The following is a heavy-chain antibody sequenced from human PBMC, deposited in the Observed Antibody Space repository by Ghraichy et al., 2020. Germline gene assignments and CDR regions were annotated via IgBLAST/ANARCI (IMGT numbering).Heavy chain of an antibody. D-gene: IGHD2-21*01. Sequence: SGPTLVKPTQTLTLTCTFSGFSLSTRGVAVGWIRQPPGKALEWLALIYWDDDERYSPSLKSRLTVTKDTSKNQVVLTMTSMDPVDTATYYCAHSPYSSVANNYGMDVWGQGTTVTVSS. CDR1: GFSLSTRGVA. CDR2: IYWDDDE. V-gene: IGHV2-5*02. J-gene: IGHJ6*02. CDR3: AHSPYSSVANNYGMDV.